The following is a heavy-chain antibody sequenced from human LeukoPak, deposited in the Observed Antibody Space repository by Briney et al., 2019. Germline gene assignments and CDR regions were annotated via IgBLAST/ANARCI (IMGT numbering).Heavy chain of an antibody. CDR1: GGSISSYY. CDR3: AAGIAALWFGELLYRYDY. CDR2: IYYSGST. J-gene: IGHJ4*02. V-gene: IGHV4-59*01. Sequence: SETLSLTCTVSGGSISSYYWSWIRQPPGKGLEWIGYIYYSGSTNYNPSLKSRVTISVDTSKNQFSLKLSSVTAADTAVYYCAAGIAALWFGELLYRYDYWGQGTLVTVSS. D-gene: IGHD3-10*01.